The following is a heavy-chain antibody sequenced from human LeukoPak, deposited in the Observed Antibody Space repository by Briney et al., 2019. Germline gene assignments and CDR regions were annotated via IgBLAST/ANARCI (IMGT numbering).Heavy chain of an antibody. D-gene: IGHD3-3*01. CDR2: IYYSGST. CDR3: ASRITIFGVGKTPQDAFDI. Sequence: KSSETLSLTCTVSGGSISSGGYYWSWIRQHPGKGLEWIGYIYYSGSTYYNPSLKSRVTISVDTSKNQFSLKLSSVTAADTAVYYCASRITIFGVGKTPQDAFDIWGQGTMVTVSS. J-gene: IGHJ3*02. V-gene: IGHV4-31*03. CDR1: GGSISSGGYY.